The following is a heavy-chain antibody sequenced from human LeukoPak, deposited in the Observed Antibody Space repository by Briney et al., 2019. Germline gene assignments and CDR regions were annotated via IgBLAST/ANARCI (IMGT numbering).Heavy chain of an antibody. D-gene: IGHD2-15*01. Sequence: ASVKVSCKASGYTFTSYGISWVRQAPGQGLEWMGWISAYNGNTNYAQKLQGRVTMTTDTSTSTAYMELRSLRSDDPAVYYCARQPVVVVAATQPQSNWFDPWGQGTLVTVSS. V-gene: IGHV1-18*01. CDR2: ISAYNGNT. CDR3: ARQPVVVVAATQPQSNWFDP. J-gene: IGHJ5*02. CDR1: GYTFTSYG.